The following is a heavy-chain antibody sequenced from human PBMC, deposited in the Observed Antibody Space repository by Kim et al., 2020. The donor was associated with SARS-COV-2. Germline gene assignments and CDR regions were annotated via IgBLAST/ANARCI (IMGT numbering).Heavy chain of an antibody. V-gene: IGHV4-39*01. CDR2: IYYSGST. CDR1: GGSISSSSYY. CDR3: AGPDGLDIAVAGHRETGSIDYDAFDI. J-gene: IGHJ3*02. Sequence: SETLSLTCTVSGGSISSSSYYWGWIRQPPGKGLEWIGSIYYSGSTYYNPSLKSRVTISVDTSKNQFSLKLSSVTAADTAVYYCAGPDGLDIAVAGHRETGSIDYDAFDIWGQGTMVTVSS. D-gene: IGHD6-19*01.